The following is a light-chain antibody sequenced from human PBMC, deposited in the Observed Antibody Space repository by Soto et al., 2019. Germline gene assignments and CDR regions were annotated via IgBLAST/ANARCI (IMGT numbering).Light chain of an antibody. CDR2: GAS. CDR3: QQYGSSLTLT. Sequence: EXVLTQSPGTLYLSPGERATLSCRASQSVSSSYLAWYQQKPGQAPRLLIYGASSRATGIPDRFSGSGSGTDFTLTISRLEPEDFAVYYCQQYGSSLTLTFGGGTKVDIK. CDR1: QSVSSSY. V-gene: IGKV3-20*01. J-gene: IGKJ4*01.